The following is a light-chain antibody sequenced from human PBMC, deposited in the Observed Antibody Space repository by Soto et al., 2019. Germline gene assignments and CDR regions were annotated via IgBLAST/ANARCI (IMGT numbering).Light chain of an antibody. CDR3: QQSYSTLIT. J-gene: IGKJ5*01. Sequence: DIQMTPSPSSLSASVGDRVTLTCRASQSISSYLNWYQQKPGKAPKLLIYAASSLQSGVPSRFSGSGSGTDFTLTISSLQPEDFATYYCQQSYSTLITFGQGTRLDIK. V-gene: IGKV1-39*01. CDR1: QSISSY. CDR2: AAS.